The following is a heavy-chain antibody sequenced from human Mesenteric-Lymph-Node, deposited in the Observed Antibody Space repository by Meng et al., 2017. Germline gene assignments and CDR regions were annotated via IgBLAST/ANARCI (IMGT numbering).Heavy chain of an antibody. D-gene: IGHD2-15*01. CDR3: ARGQPTHWYFDL. CDR1: GGTFSSYA. J-gene: IGHJ2*01. V-gene: IGHV1-69*06. Sequence: QVQLVQSGAEVKKPGSSVKGSCKASGGTFSSYAISWVRQAPGKGLEWMGGIIPIFGTANYAQKFQGRVTITADKSTSTAYMELSSLGSEDTAVYYRARGQPTHWYFDLWGRGTLVTVSS. CDR2: IIPIFGTA.